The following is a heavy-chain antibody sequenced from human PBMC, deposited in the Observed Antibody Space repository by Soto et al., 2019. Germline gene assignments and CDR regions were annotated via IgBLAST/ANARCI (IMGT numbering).Heavy chain of an antibody. J-gene: IGHJ5*02. CDR2: ISYDGSNK. V-gene: IGHV3-30*18. CDR3: AKDTGAAAERNWFDP. Sequence: GGSLRLSCAASGFTFSSYGMHWVRQAPGKGLEWVAVISYDGSNKYYADSVKGRFTISRDNSKNTLYLQMNSLRAEDTAVYYCAKDTGAAAERNWFDPWGQGTLVTVSS. D-gene: IGHD6-13*01. CDR1: GFTFSSYG.